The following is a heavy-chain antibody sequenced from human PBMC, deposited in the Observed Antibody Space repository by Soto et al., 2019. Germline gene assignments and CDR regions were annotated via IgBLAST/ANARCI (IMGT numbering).Heavy chain of an antibody. J-gene: IGHJ6*02. V-gene: IGHV3-33*01. Sequence: QVQLVESGGGVVQPGRSLRLSCAASGFTFNTFGMHWVRQAPGKGLEWVAVIWNDGGEKHYAASVKGRFTISRDNSKNTLFLQMNSLRAEDTAVYYCARDARIAVAYGMDVWGQGTTVTVSS. CDR3: ARDARIAVAYGMDV. CDR2: IWNDGGEK. D-gene: IGHD6-19*01. CDR1: GFTFNTFG.